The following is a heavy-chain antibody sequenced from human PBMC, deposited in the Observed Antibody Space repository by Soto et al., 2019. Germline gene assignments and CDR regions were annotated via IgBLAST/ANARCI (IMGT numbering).Heavy chain of an antibody. CDR1: GGTFSSYT. V-gene: IGHV1-69*02. Sequence: QVQLVQSGAEVKKPGSSVKVSCKASGGTFSSYTISWVRQVPGQGLEWMGRIIPILGIANYAQKFQGRVTITADKSTSTAYMELSSLRSEDTAVYYCARLIVGATTNAFDIWGQGTMVTVSS. D-gene: IGHD1-26*01. CDR2: IIPILGIA. CDR3: ARLIVGATTNAFDI. J-gene: IGHJ3*02.